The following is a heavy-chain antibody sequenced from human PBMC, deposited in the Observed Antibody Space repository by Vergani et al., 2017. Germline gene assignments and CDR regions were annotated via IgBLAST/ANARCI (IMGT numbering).Heavy chain of an antibody. D-gene: IGHD2-21*01. CDR3: ARPEGVWCSFNI. CDR2: IYHSGSS. J-gene: IGHJ3*02. CDR1: GGSISSSNW. Sequence: QVQLQESGPGLVKPSGTLSLTCAVSGGSISSSNWWSWVRQPPGKGLEWIGEIYHSGSSNYNPSLESRVTMSVDKSKNQFSLKLGSVTAADTTMYYCARPEGVWCSFNIWGQGTMVTVSS. V-gene: IGHV4-4*02.